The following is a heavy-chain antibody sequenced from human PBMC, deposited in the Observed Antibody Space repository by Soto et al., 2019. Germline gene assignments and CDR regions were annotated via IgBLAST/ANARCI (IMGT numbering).Heavy chain of an antibody. Sequence: QVHLVQSGAEVKKPGASVKVSCKASGYTFTSYGITWVRQAPGQGLEWMGWISAHNGNTDYAQKLQGRVIVTRDTSTSSAYMELRSLRSDDTAVYYCARGRYGDYWGQGALVTVSS. D-gene: IGHD1-1*01. CDR2: ISAHNGNT. CDR1: GYTFTSYG. J-gene: IGHJ4*02. CDR3: ARGRYGDY. V-gene: IGHV1-18*01.